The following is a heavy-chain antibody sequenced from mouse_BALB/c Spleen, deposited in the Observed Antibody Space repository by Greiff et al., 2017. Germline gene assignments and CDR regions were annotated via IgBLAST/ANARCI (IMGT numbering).Heavy chain of an antibody. D-gene: IGHD2-4*01. V-gene: IGHV5-6-5*01. CDR2: ISSGGST. CDR3: ARGGGLRLYAMDY. CDR1: GFTFSSYA. Sequence: EVKLVDSGGGLVKPGGSLKLSCAASGFTFSSYAMSWVRQTPEKRLEWVASISSGGSTYYPDSVKGRFTISRDNARNILYLQMSSLMSEDTAMYYCARGGGLRLYAMDYWGQGTSVTVSS. J-gene: IGHJ4*01.